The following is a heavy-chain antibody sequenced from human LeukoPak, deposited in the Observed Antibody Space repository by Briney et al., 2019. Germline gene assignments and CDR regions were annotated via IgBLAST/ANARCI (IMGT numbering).Heavy chain of an antibody. CDR3: AREGPRGNSQFDY. Sequence: GGSLRLSCAASGFTFSSYGMHWVRQAPGKGLEWVALIWYDGSNKYYADSVKGRLTISRDNSKNTLYLQMNSLRAEDTAVYYCAREGPRGNSQFDYWGQGTLVTVSP. J-gene: IGHJ4*02. D-gene: IGHD2/OR15-2a*01. CDR2: IWYDGSNK. V-gene: IGHV3-33*01. CDR1: GFTFSSYG.